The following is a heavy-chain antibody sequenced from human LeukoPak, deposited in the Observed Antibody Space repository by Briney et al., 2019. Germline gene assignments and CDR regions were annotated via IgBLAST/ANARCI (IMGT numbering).Heavy chain of an antibody. V-gene: IGHV4-4*07. CDR2: LYTSGST. Sequence: SGTLSLTCTVSDGSISSYYWSWIRQPAGKGLEWIGRLYTSGSTNYNPSLKSRVTMSVDTSKNQFSLKLSSVTAADTAVYYCACSSSGWFWNYWGQGTLVTVSS. J-gene: IGHJ4*02. CDR3: ACSSSGWFWNY. CDR1: DGSISSYY. D-gene: IGHD6-19*01.